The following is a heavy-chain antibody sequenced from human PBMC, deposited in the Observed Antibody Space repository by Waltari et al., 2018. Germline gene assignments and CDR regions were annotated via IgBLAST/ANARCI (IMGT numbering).Heavy chain of an antibody. D-gene: IGHD3-22*01. CDR2: KYDKGGT. CDR3: GGTSSSGCCAFDP. J-gene: IGHJ5*02. V-gene: IGHV4-31*03. Sequence: QVQLQESGPGLVKPSQTLSLTCTVSGASISSVGYYWCRIRQHTGKGLRWVGYKYDKGGTDYNPCLKSRVTIAVDTSKNQFSLKLSSVTAADTSVYYCGGTSSSGCCAFDPWGQGTLVTVSS. CDR1: GASISSVGYY.